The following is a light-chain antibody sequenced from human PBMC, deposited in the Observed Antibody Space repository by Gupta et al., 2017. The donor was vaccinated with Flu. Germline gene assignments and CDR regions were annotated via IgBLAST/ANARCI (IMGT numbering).Light chain of an antibody. J-gene: IGLJ3*02. Sequence: QSVLTQPPSASGTPGQRVTMSCSGSSSNIGRNTVNWYHHLPGMAPKPLIYNFDQRPSGVPDRISGSRSGTSASLAISGLQSEDDGDYYCAVWDDSLNIWVFGGGTKLTVL. CDR1: SSNIGRNT. V-gene: IGLV1-44*01. CDR3: AVWDDSLNIWV. CDR2: NFD.